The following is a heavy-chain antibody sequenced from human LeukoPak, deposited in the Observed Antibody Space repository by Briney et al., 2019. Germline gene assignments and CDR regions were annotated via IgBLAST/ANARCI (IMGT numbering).Heavy chain of an antibody. CDR2: ISSSSSDI. D-gene: IGHD5-18*01. Sequence: GGSLRLSCAASGFTFSSYSMNWVRQAPGKGLEWGSSISSSSSDIYYADSVKGPFTFSRDNAKTSLYLQMNSLRAEDTAVYYCAREGYSYGFRSYYYYYMDVWGKGTTVTISS. CDR3: AREGYSYGFRSYYYYYMDV. V-gene: IGHV3-21*01. J-gene: IGHJ6*03. CDR1: GFTFSSYS.